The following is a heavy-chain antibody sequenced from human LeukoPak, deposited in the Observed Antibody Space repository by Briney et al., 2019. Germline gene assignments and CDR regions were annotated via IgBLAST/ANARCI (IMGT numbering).Heavy chain of an antibody. J-gene: IGHJ3*01. CDR2: INWNGVST. D-gene: IGHD3-10*01. Sequence: PGGSLRLSCAASGFTFDDYGMSWVRQAPGKGLEWVSGINWNGVSTAYADSVKGRFTISRDNAKNSLYLQMNSLRAEDTALYYCARSRGLTTVYYDAFDVWGQGTVVTVSS. V-gene: IGHV3-20*04. CDR3: ARSRGLTTVYYDAFDV. CDR1: GFTFDDYG.